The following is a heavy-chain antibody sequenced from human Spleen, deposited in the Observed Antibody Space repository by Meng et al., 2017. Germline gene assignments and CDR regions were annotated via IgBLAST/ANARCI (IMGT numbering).Heavy chain of an antibody. CDR2: INPSGSGT. CDR1: GYTFTSYY. D-gene: IGHD1-26*01. CDR3: AREGGDSGSPDY. J-gene: IGHJ4*02. Sequence: QLRLGQAGVEVKKPGASVKVSCKASGYTFTSYYTHWVRQAPGQGLEWMGIINPSGSGTNYAQKFQGRVTMTRDTSTNTVYMELSSLRSEDTAIYYCAREGGDSGSPDYWGQGTLVTVSS. V-gene: IGHV1-46*01.